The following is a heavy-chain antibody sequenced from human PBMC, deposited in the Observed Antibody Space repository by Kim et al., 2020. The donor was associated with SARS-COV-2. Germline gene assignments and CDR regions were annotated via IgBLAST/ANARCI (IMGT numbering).Heavy chain of an antibody. J-gene: IGHJ4*01. CDR3: AREGHSSGRAGNFDN. V-gene: IGHV3-30*03. D-gene: IGHD6-19*01. CDR2: ISADESIK. CDR1: GFTFGSAH. Sequence: GRSLRLSCAGSGFTFGSAHMHWVRQAPGKGLEWVAVISADESIKGYADSVRGRFSGSRDNSQNTLFLQIDSLRPEDTAVYYCAREGHSSGRAGNFDNWG.